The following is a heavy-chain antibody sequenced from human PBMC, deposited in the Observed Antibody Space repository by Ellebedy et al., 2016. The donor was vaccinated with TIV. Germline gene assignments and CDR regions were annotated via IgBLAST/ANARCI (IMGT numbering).Heavy chain of an antibody. CDR3: AKGTASARPHYFDY. CDR2: ISDGGGTT. Sequence: GESLKISXAASGFTFSSYAMSWVRQAPGKGLEWVSAISDGGGTTYYADSVRGRFTISRDNSKNTLYLQMNSLRAEETAVYYCAKGTASARPHYFDYWGQGSLVTVSS. CDR1: GFTFSSYA. J-gene: IGHJ4*02. V-gene: IGHV3-23*01. D-gene: IGHD6-6*01.